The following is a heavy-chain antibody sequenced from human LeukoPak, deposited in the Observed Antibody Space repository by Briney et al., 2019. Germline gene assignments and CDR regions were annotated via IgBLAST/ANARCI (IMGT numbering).Heavy chain of an antibody. J-gene: IGHJ6*02. Sequence: GRSLRLSCAASGFTFSSYAMHLVRQAPGKGLEWVAVISYDGSNKYYADSVKGRFTISRDNSKNTLYLQMNSLRAEDTAVYYCARDSVVVSSSSIGYGMDVWGQGTTVTVSS. D-gene: IGHD6-6*01. V-gene: IGHV3-30-3*01. CDR2: ISYDGSNK. CDR1: GFTFSSYA. CDR3: ARDSVVVSSSSIGYGMDV.